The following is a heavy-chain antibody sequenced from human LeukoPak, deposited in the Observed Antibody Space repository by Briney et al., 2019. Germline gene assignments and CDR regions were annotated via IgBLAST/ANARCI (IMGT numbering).Heavy chain of an antibody. CDR2: TYYRSKWYN. Sequence: SQTLSLTCAISGDSVSSNSAAWNWIRQSPSRGLEWLGRTYYRSKWYNDYAVSVKSRITINPDTSKNQFSLKLSSVTAADTAVYYCARHGDDILTGYPLYFDYWGQGTLVTVSS. V-gene: IGHV6-1*01. CDR3: ARHGDDILTGYPLYFDY. CDR1: GDSVSSNSAA. D-gene: IGHD3-9*01. J-gene: IGHJ4*02.